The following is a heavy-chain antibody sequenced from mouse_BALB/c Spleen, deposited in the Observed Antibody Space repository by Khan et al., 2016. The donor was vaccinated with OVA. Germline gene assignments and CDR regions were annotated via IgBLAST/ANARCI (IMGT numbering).Heavy chain of an antibody. CDR3: AKMFYGNAYAMDY. D-gene: IGHD2-1*01. CDR1: GYTFTDYD. Sequence: QVQLQQSGPELVKPGASVKMSCKASGYTFTDYDIRWVKQRTGQGLEWIGEFYPGSGSTYYNEKFKGKATLTADKSSNTAYMQLSSLTSEDSEVYCCAKMFYGNAYAMDYWGQGTAVTVSS. J-gene: IGHJ4*01. CDR2: FYPGSGST. V-gene: IGHV1-77*01.